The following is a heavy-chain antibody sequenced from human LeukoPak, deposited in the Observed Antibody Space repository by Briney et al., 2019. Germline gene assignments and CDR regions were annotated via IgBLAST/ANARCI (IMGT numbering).Heavy chain of an antibody. CDR3: ARDRIWNRVGREGWFDP. CDR1: GYTFTDYY. Sequence: ASVKVSCKASGYTFTDYYMHWVRQAPGQGLEWMGIINPTGGSTTYAQKLQGRVTMTRDMSTSTVYMELSSLRSEDTAVYYCARDRIWNRVGREGWFDPWGQGTLVTVSS. D-gene: IGHD1-1*01. CDR2: INPTGGST. V-gene: IGHV1-46*01. J-gene: IGHJ5*02.